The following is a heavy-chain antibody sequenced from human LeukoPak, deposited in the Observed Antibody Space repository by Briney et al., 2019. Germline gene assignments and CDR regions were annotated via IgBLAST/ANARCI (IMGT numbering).Heavy chain of an antibody. CDR1: GGTFSSYA. CDR3: ARLEWPDLDC. Sequence: AXGGTFSSYAXSWVRQAPGQGLEWMGGIIPIFGTANYAQKLQGRVTITADESTSTAYMELSSLRSEDTAVYYCARLEWPDLDCWGQGTLVTVSS. V-gene: IGHV1-69*01. J-gene: IGHJ4*02. D-gene: IGHD3-3*01. CDR2: IIPIFGTA.